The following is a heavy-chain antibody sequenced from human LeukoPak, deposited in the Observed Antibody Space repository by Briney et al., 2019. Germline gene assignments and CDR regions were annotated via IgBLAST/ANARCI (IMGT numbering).Heavy chain of an antibody. CDR2: ITDTGSSI. V-gene: IGHV3-48*01. J-gene: IGHJ4*02. CDR1: GFPFNSYS. Sequence: PGGSLRLSCAASGFPFNSYSMNWVRQAPGKGLEWLSYITDTGSSIFYAESVKGRFTISRDNARNELYLQMNSLRAEDTAIYYCARDRPLSGYDFDSWGQGTLVTVSS. CDR3: ARDRPLSGYDFDS. D-gene: IGHD5-12*01.